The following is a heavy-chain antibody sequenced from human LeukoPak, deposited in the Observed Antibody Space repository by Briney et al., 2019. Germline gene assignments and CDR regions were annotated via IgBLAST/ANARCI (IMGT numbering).Heavy chain of an antibody. Sequence: GGSLRLSCAASGFTFSSYSMNWVRQAPGKGLEWVSSISSSSSYIYYADSVKGRFTISRDNAKNSLYLQMNSLRAEDTAVYYCARAKRYYDSSGSSSYYLDYWGQGTLVTVSS. D-gene: IGHD3-22*01. CDR3: ARAKRYYDSSGSSSYYLDY. J-gene: IGHJ4*02. V-gene: IGHV3-21*01. CDR1: GFTFSSYS. CDR2: ISSSSSYI.